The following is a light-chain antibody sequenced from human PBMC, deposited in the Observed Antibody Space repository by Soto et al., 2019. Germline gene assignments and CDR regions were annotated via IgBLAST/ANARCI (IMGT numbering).Light chain of an antibody. V-gene: IGKV3-15*01. CDR1: QSVSSN. CDR2: GAS. J-gene: IGKJ2*01. Sequence: EIVMTQSPATLSVSPAERATLSCRASQSVSSNLAWYQQTPGQAPRLLIYGASPRATGIPARFSGSGSGTEFTLTISGLQSEDFAVYYCQQDNNWPPITFGQGTKLEIK. CDR3: QQDNNWPPIT.